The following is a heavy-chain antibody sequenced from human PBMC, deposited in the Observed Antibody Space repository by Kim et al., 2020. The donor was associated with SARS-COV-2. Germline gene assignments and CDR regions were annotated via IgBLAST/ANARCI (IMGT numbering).Heavy chain of an antibody. Sequence: SSTSYADSVKGRFTISRDNATNTLYLQMNSLRAEDTAVYYCARGAGSGKQWGQGTLVTVSS. CDR3: ARGAGSGKQ. V-gene: IGHV3-74*01. D-gene: IGHD3-10*01. J-gene: IGHJ4*02. CDR2: SST.